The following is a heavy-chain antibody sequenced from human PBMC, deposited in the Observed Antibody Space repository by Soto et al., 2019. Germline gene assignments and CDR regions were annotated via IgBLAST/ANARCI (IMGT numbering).Heavy chain of an antibody. CDR1: GFTFSSYA. Sequence: EVQLLESGGGLVQPGGSLRLSCAASGFTFSSYAMSWVRQAPGKGLEWVSAISGSGGSTYYADSVKGRFTISRDNSKNTLYLQMNSLRAEDTAVYYCANSGFLECLTRSDAFDIWGQGTMVTVSS. CDR3: ANSGFLECLTRSDAFDI. J-gene: IGHJ3*02. D-gene: IGHD3-3*01. CDR2: ISGSGGST. V-gene: IGHV3-23*01.